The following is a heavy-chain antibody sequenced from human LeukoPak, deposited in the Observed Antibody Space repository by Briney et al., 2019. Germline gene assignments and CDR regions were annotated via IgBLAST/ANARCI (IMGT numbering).Heavy chain of an antibody. CDR3: ARDTVTIRY. Sequence: PGGSLRLSCAASGFTFSDNYMGWIRQAPGKGLEWVSYISSSGGTIYYADSVKGRFTISRDNAKNSLYLQMNSLRAEDTAVYYCARDTVTIRYWGQGTLVTVSS. CDR2: ISSSGGTI. CDR1: GFTFSDNY. V-gene: IGHV3-11*01. J-gene: IGHJ4*02. D-gene: IGHD4-17*01.